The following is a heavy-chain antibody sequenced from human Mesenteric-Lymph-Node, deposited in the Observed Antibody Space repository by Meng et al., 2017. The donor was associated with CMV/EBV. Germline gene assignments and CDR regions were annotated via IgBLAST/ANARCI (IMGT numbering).Heavy chain of an antibody. CDR2: IYYSGST. V-gene: IGHV4-59*12. CDR1: GGPISSYY. D-gene: IGHD3-10*01. J-gene: IGHJ4*02. Sequence: SETLSLTCTVSGGPISSYYWSWIRQPPGKGLEWIGYIYYSGSTNYNPSLKSRVTISVDTSKNQFSLKLSSVTAADTAVYYCARRGRGGFDYWGQGTLVTVSS. CDR3: ARRGRGGFDY.